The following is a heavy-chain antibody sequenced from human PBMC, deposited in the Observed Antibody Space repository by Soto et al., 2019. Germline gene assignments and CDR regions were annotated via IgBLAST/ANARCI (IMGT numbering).Heavy chain of an antibody. D-gene: IGHD6-19*01. CDR3: TREQSDDNYFDP. CDR1: GGSISGYY. V-gene: IGHV4-59*01. CDR2: IYYSGST. Sequence: SETLSLTCAVSGGSISGYYWNWVRQPPGKGLEWIGHIYYSGSTAYNPSLKSRVTISLDKSKSQFSLRLISVTAADTAVYYCTREQSDDNYFDPWGQGTLVTVS. J-gene: IGHJ5*02.